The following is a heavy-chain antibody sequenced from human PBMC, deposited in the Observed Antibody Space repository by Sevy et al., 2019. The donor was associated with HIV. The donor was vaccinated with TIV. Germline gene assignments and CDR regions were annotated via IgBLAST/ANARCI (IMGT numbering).Heavy chain of an antibody. CDR2: IKSKSDGGTI. Sequence: GGSLRLSCAASGFTFTYAWMNWVRQAPGKGLEWVGRIKSKSDGGTIDYAAPVKGRFLISRDDSRNTLYLQMNSLKTEDTAVYYCTTDPMMLLLVTDGMDVWGEGTTVTVSS. J-gene: IGHJ6*04. CDR3: TTDPMMLLLVTDGMDV. V-gene: IGHV3-15*01. CDR1: GFTFTYAW. D-gene: IGHD2-21*02.